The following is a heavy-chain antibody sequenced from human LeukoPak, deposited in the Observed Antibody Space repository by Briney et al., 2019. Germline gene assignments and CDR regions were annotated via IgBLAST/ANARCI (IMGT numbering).Heavy chain of an antibody. CDR1: GFSFTTYW. CDR2: IKQAGTEK. V-gene: IGHV3-7*01. CDR3: AKLAKYFYGSETYYLFEH. Sequence: GGSLRLSCAASGFSFTTYWMSWVRQAPGKGLEWVANIKQAGTEKYYVDSVKGRFTISRDNAKNSLYLQMNSLRVEDTAVYYCAKLAKYFYGSETYYLFEHWGQGTPVTASS. D-gene: IGHD3-10*01. J-gene: IGHJ4*02.